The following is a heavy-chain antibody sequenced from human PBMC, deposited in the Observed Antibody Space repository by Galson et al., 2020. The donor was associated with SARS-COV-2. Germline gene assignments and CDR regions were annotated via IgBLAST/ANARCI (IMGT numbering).Heavy chain of an antibody. J-gene: IGHJ4*02. V-gene: IGHV1-18*04. D-gene: IGHD6-19*01. CDR1: GYTFTSYG. Sequence: ASVKVSCKASGYTFTSYGISWVRQASGQGLEWMGWISGYNGKTNYAQKLQGRVTMTTDTSTSTAYMELRSLRSDDTAVYYCAGVGSLAVAGSLFDYWGQGTLVTVSS. CDR2: ISGYNGKT. CDR3: AGVGSLAVAGSLFDY.